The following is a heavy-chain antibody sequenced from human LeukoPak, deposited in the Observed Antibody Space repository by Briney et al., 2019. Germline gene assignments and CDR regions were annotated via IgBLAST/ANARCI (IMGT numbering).Heavy chain of an antibody. CDR2: ISNTGDST. Sequence: GGSLRLSCAASGFTFTTYAMSWVRQAPGKGLKWVSAISNTGDSTYHADSVKGRFTISRDNSKNTLFLQMNSLRAEDTAVYYCAKDNDPRAYSAYDSYDYWGQGTLVTASS. J-gene: IGHJ4*02. CDR3: AKDNDPRAYSAYDSYDY. V-gene: IGHV3-23*01. D-gene: IGHD5-12*01. CDR1: GFTFTTYA.